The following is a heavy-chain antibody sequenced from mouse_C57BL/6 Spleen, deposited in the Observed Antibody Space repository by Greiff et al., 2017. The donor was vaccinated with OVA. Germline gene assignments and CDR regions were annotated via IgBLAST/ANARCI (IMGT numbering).Heavy chain of an antibody. CDR3: ATYYTNPPMLD. D-gene: IGHD2-12*01. Sequence: VQLKQSGPELVKPGASVKISCKASGYSFTGYYMNWVKQSPEKSLEWIGEINPSTGGTTYNQKFKAKATLTVDKSSSTAYMQLKSLTSEDSAVYYCATYYTNPPMLDWGQGTLVTVSA. CDR2: INPSTGGT. J-gene: IGHJ3*01. CDR1: GYSFTGYY. V-gene: IGHV1-42*01.